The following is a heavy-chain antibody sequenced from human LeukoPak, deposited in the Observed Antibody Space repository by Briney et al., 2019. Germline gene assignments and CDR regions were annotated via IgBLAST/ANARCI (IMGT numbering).Heavy chain of an antibody. CDR3: ARLPDSGYFDY. J-gene: IGHJ4*02. CDR1: GGSISGYF. Sequence: SETLSLTCTVSGGSISGYFWSWIRQPPGKGLEWIGHIYYSGNTNYNPSLKSRVTISVDTSKNQFSLKLSSVTAADTAVYYCARLPDSGYFDYWGQGTLVTVSS. V-gene: IGHV4-59*01. D-gene: IGHD3-22*01. CDR2: IYYSGNT.